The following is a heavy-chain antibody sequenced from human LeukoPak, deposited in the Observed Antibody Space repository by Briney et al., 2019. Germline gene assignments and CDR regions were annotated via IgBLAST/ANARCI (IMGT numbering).Heavy chain of an antibody. CDR1: GFTVSSNY. Sequence: GGSLRLSCAASGFTVSSNYMSWVRQAPGKGLEWVSVIYSGGSTYYADSVKGRFTISRDNSKNTLYLQMNSLRAEDTAVYYCARTPPRGNEQQLGAYWGQGTLVTVSS. CDR3: ARTPPRGNEQQLGAY. D-gene: IGHD6-13*01. J-gene: IGHJ4*02. CDR2: IYSGGST. V-gene: IGHV3-66*01.